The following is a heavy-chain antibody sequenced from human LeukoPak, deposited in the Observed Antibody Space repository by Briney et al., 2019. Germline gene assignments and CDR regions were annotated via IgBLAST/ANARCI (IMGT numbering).Heavy chain of an antibody. Sequence: PGGSLRLSCAASGFTFSSYAMSWVRQAPGKGLEWVSSISSSSTYISYADPVKGRFTISRDNAKNSLYLQMHSLRAEDTAVYYCARIFYSGRPDFDYWGQGTLVTVSS. CDR2: ISSSSTYI. D-gene: IGHD5-12*01. CDR3: ARIFYSGRPDFDY. J-gene: IGHJ4*02. CDR1: GFTFSSYA. V-gene: IGHV3-21*01.